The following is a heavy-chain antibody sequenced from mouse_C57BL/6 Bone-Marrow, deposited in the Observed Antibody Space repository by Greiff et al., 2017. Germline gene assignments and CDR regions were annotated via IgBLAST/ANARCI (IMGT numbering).Heavy chain of an antibody. CDR3: ARVLRDPYWYFDV. V-gene: IGHV7-3*01. J-gene: IGHJ1*03. CDR1: GFTFTDYY. Sequence: EVKLMESGGGLVQPGGSLSLSCAASGFTFTDYYMSWVRQPPGKALEWLGFIRNKANGYTTEYSASVKGRFTISRDNYQSILYLQMNALRAEDSASYDCARVLRDPYWYFDVWGTGTPVTVSS. D-gene: IGHD1-1*01. CDR2: IRNKANGYTT.